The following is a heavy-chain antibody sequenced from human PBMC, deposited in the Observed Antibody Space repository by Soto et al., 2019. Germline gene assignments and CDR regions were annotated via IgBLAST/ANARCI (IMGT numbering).Heavy chain of an antibody. V-gene: IGHV3-23*01. J-gene: IGHJ6*02. Sequence: VGSLIISCAASGFNFISYAVSWVRQAPGKGLEWVSAIIVSCFITYYADSVKGRFTISRDNSKNTLYLQMNSLRAEDTAVYYCAKDGTDSIPYYDFWSGYYPPYYYYYYGMDVWGQGTTVTVSS. CDR1: GFNFISYA. CDR3: AKDGTDSIPYYDFWSGYYPPYYYYYYGMDV. CDR2: IIVSCFIT. D-gene: IGHD3-3*01.